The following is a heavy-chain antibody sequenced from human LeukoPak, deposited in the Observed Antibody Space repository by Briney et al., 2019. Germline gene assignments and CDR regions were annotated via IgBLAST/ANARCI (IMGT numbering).Heavy chain of an antibody. CDR2: IIPIFGTA. Sequence: SVKVSCKASGGTFSSYAISWVRQAPEQGLEWMGGIIPIFGTANYAQKFQGRVTITADESTSTAYMELSSLRSEDTAVYYCARVRAVGATTSRAFDTWGQGTMVTVSS. J-gene: IGHJ3*02. CDR3: ARVRAVGATTSRAFDT. CDR1: GGTFSSYA. D-gene: IGHD1-26*01. V-gene: IGHV1-69*01.